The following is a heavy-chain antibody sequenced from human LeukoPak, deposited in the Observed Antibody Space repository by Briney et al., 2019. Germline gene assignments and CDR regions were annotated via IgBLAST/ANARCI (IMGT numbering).Heavy chain of an antibody. J-gene: IGHJ4*02. Sequence: GGSLRLSCAASGFTFSNARMNWFRQAPGKGLEWVGRIKTKTDDGATDYSAPVKARFAISRDDSKTTLYLQMNGLKTEDTAIYYCTTYVGATAYWGQGTLVTVSS. CDR3: TTYVGATAY. CDR2: IKTKTDDGAT. D-gene: IGHD1-26*01. V-gene: IGHV3-15*01. CDR1: GFTFSNAR.